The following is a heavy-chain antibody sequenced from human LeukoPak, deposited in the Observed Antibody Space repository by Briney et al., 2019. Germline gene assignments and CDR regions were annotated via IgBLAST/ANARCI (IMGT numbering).Heavy chain of an antibody. D-gene: IGHD3-22*01. CDR2: TVVGSGNT. CDR3: AAVPSYYYDSSGYYFDY. J-gene: IGHJ4*02. Sequence: SVKVYCKASGFTFTSSAMQWVRQARGQRLEWIGWTVVGSGNTNYAQKFQERVTITRDMSTSTAYMELSSLRSEDTAVYYCAAVPSYYYDSSGYYFDYWGQGTLVTVSS. CDR1: GFTFTSSA. V-gene: IGHV1-58*02.